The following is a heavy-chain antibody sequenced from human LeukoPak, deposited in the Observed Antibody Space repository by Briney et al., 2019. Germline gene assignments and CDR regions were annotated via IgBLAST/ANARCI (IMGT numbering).Heavy chain of an antibody. J-gene: IGHJ4*02. Sequence: GGSLRLSCAASGFTFSNYGMHWVRQAPGKGLEWVAFIRYDGSDKYYEDSLKGRFTISRDNSKNTLYLQMNSLRAEDTAVYYCARDGDYLGFYYFDYWGQGTLVTVSS. CDR3: ARDGDYLGFYYFDY. CDR1: GFTFSNYG. D-gene: IGHD4-17*01. V-gene: IGHV3-30*02. CDR2: IRYDGSDK.